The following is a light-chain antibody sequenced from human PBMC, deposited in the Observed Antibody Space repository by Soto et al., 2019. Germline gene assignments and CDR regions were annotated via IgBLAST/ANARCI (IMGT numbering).Light chain of an antibody. CDR1: QSVSIY. J-gene: IGKJ1*01. CDR3: QQRSNWPKT. Sequence: EIVLTQSPATLSLSPGERATLSCRASQSVSIYLAWYQQKPGQAPRLLIYDAFNRATGIPARFSGSGSGTDFTLTISSLEPEDFAVYYCQQRSNWPKTFGQGTRWIS. V-gene: IGKV3-11*01. CDR2: DAF.